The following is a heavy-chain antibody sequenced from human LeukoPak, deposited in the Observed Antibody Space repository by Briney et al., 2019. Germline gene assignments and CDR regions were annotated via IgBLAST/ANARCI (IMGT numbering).Heavy chain of an antibody. CDR1: GGSFSGYY. Sequence: SETLSLTCAVYGGSFSGYYWSWIRQPPGKGLEWIGEINHSGSTNYNPSLKSRVTISVDTSKNQFSLTLSSVTAADTAVYYCARGYWVVPAALDYWGQGTLVTVSS. CDR3: ARGYWVVPAALDY. V-gene: IGHV4-34*01. J-gene: IGHJ4*02. CDR2: INHSGST. D-gene: IGHD2-2*01.